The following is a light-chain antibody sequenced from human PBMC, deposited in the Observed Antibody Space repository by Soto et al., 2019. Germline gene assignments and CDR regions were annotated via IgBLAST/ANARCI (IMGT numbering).Light chain of an antibody. Sequence: EIVLTQSPGTLSLSPGERATLSCRASQSVSTSYLAWYQQKPGQAPRLLIYGASSRATGIPDRFRGSGSGTDFTLTISSLEPEDFAVYYCQQYGSSTWTFGQGTKVEIK. CDR2: GAS. J-gene: IGKJ1*01. CDR3: QQYGSSTWT. CDR1: QSVSTSY. V-gene: IGKV3-20*01.